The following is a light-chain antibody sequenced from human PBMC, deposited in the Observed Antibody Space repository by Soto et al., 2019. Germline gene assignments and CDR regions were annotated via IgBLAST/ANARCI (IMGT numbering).Light chain of an antibody. V-gene: IGLV2-14*01. CDR3: SSYTSSSAVV. Sequence: QLVLTQPASVSGSPGQSITISCTGTSSDVGGYNYVSWYQQYPGKAPKLMIYDVSNRPSGVSNRFSGSKSGNTASLTISGLQAEDEADYYCSSYTSSSAVVFGGGTQLTVL. CDR1: SSDVGGYNY. CDR2: DVS. J-gene: IGLJ3*02.